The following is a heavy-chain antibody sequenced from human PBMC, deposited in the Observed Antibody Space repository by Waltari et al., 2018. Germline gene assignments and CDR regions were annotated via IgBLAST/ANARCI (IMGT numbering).Heavy chain of an antibody. Sequence: EEQLVESGGGLVQPGDSLRLSCAASGFTYSNHWMHWVRQAPGKGLVWVQLINGEGRTSNDADSVKGRFTISRDNTKKTLYLQMKRLRVEDTAVYYCARLAPKTYRSPVPGRDYYYGLDVWGQGTTVIVSS. D-gene: IGHD6-13*01. CDR2: INGEGRTS. V-gene: IGHV3-74*01. CDR1: GFTYSNHW. J-gene: IGHJ6*02. CDR3: ARLAPKTYRSPVPGRDYYYGLDV.